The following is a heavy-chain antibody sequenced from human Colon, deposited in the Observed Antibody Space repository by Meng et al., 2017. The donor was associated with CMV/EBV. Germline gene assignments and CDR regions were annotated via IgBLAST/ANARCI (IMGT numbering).Heavy chain of an antibody. J-gene: IGHJ5*02. D-gene: IGHD3-3*01. V-gene: IGHV4-59*01. CDR3: ARVQEGFTIFGVVIPSWFDP. Sequence: SETLSLTCTAPGCSISSYYWSWIRQPPGKGLEWIGYIYYSGSTNYNPSLKSRVTISVDTSKNQFSLKLSSVTAADTAVYYCARVQEGFTIFGVVIPSWFDPWGQGTLVTVSS. CDR1: GCSISSYY. CDR2: IYYSGST.